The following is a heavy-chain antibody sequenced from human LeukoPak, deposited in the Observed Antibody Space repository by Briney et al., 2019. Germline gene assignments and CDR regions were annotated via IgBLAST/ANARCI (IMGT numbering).Heavy chain of an antibody. D-gene: IGHD3-9*01. CDR1: GGSISSYY. J-gene: IGHJ6*03. Sequence: SETLSLTCTVSGGSISSYYWSWIRQPPGKGLEWIGYIYYSGSTNYNPSLKSRVTISVDTSKNQFSLKLSSVTAADTAVYYCARAKAPILRYFDWLLRQDYYYYYMDVWGKGTTVTVSS. CDR3: ARAKAPILRYFDWLLRQDYYYYYMDV. CDR2: IYYSGST. V-gene: IGHV4-59*01.